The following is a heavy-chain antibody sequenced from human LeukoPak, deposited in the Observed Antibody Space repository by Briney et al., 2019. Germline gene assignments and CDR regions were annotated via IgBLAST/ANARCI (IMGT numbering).Heavy chain of an antibody. CDR1: AGSISNYH. CDR3: ARGDGYNWEFYFDY. CDR2: IYYSGST. D-gene: IGHD5-24*01. J-gene: IGHJ4*02. Sequence: PSETLSLTCTASAGSISNYHPTWIRQPPAQPLHRIGYIYYSGSTNYNPSLKSRVTISLDTSKNQFSLKLTSVTAADTALYYCARGDGYNWEFYFDYWGQGTLVTVSS. V-gene: IGHV4-59*01.